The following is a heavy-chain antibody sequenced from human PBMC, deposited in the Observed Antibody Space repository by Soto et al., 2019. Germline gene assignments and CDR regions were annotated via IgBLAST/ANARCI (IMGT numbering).Heavy chain of an antibody. J-gene: IGHJ5*02. CDR2: IYPDNSNT. CDR1: GYFFAGYC. Sequence: PVESLKISCKGSGYFFAGYCIAWVRQMPGKGLEWMGIIYPDNSNTKYSRSFQGQVTISADKSSSTAYLQWSSLKASDTAIYYCARQGAAVPTVPLIWFDPWGQGTLVTVSS. CDR3: ARQGAAVPTVPLIWFDP. D-gene: IGHD6-13*01. V-gene: IGHV5-51*01.